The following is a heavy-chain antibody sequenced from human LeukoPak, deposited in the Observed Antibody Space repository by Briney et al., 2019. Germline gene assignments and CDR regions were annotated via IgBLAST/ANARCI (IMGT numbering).Heavy chain of an antibody. CDR3: ARDDCSSISCYHNWFDP. Sequence: PGGCLRLSCAASGFTFSSYWMSWVRQAAGQGLEWVANMKQDGSEKYYVESVKGRFNISRDNAKNSLYLQMNSLRAEDTAVYYCARDDCSSISCYHNWFDPWGQGTLVTVSS. D-gene: IGHD2-2*01. V-gene: IGHV3-7*01. CDR1: GFTFSSYW. J-gene: IGHJ5*02. CDR2: MKQDGSEK.